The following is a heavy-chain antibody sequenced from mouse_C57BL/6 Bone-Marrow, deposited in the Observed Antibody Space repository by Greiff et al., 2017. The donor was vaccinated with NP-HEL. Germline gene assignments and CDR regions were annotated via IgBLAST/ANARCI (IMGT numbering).Heavy chain of an antibody. V-gene: IGHV1-53*01. CDR2: INPSNGGT. J-gene: IGHJ2*01. Sequence: QVQLKQPGTELVKPGASVKLSCKASGYTFTSYWMHWVKQRPGQGLEWIGNINPSNGGTNYNEKFKSKATLTVDKSSSTAYMQLSSLTSEDSAVYYCAREGWYYDPFDYWGQGTTLTVSS. CDR3: AREGWYYDPFDY. CDR1: GYTFTSYW. D-gene: IGHD2-4*01.